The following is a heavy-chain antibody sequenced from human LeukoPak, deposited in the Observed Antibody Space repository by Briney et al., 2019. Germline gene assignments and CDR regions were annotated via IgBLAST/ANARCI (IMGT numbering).Heavy chain of an antibody. Sequence: PGGSLRLSCAASGFTFSSYGMHWVRQAPGKGLEWVAVIWYDGSNKYYADSVKGRFTISRDNSKNTLYLQMNSLRAKDTAVYYCARGVVDYGFDYWGQGTLVTVSS. CDR3: ARGVVDYGFDY. V-gene: IGHV3-33*01. D-gene: IGHD4-17*01. CDR1: GFTFSSYG. J-gene: IGHJ4*02. CDR2: IWYDGSNK.